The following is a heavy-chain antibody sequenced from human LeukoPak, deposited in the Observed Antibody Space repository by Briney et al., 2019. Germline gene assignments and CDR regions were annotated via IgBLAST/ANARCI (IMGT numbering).Heavy chain of an antibody. CDR3: AHRMTTAVAFDY. Sequence: SGPTLVKPTETLTLTCTFSGLSVSTSGVGVGCIRQPPGKALERLALIYWDDNKYYSPALKSRLTITKDTSKNQVVLTMTNMDPVDTATYYCAHRMTTAVAFDYRGQGTLVPVSS. D-gene: IGHD6-19*01. CDR1: GLSVSTSGVG. V-gene: IGHV2-5*02. J-gene: IGHJ4*02. CDR2: IYWDDNK.